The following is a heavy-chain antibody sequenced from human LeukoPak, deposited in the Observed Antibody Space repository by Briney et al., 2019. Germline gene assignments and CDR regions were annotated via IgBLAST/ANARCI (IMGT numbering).Heavy chain of an antibody. D-gene: IGHD2-15*01. CDR2: ISGSGGST. J-gene: IGHJ6*02. V-gene: IGHV3-23*01. CDR3: AKALEVVGPSYYYYGMDV. CDR1: GFTFSSYA. Sequence: PGGSLRLSCAASGFTFSSYAMSWVRQAPGKGLEWVSAISGSGGSTYYADSVKGRFTISRDNSKNTLYLQMNSLRAEDTAVYYCAKALEVVGPSYYYYGMDVWGRGTTVTVSS.